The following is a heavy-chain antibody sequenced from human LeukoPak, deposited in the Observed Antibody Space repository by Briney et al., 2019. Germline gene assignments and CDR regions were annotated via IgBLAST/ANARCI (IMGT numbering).Heavy chain of an antibody. Sequence: GGSLRLSCAASGFTFSSYSMSWVRQGPGKGLEWVSSIYNSGSEVFYADSVKGRFTISRDNSQNTLYLQMNSLRVEDTAIYYCAKDVVPDSGWDIDYWGQGTLVTVSS. D-gene: IGHD6-19*01. CDR2: IYNSGSEV. CDR1: GFTFSSYS. CDR3: AKDVVPDSGWDIDY. J-gene: IGHJ4*02. V-gene: IGHV3-23*05.